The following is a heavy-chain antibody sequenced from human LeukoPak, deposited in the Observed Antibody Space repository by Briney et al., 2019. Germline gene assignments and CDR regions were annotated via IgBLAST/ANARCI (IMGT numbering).Heavy chain of an antibody. Sequence: VSVKVSCKASGYIFSDYTMHWVRQAPGQRLEWMGWINGENGNTKYSQELRGRVTFTRDSSATTVYMELSSLRSEDVAVYYCAREVSSVGANYFDYWGQGTLVTVSS. CDR2: INGENGNT. V-gene: IGHV1-3*03. D-gene: IGHD3-10*01. J-gene: IGHJ4*02. CDR1: GYIFSDYT. CDR3: AREVSSVGANYFDY.